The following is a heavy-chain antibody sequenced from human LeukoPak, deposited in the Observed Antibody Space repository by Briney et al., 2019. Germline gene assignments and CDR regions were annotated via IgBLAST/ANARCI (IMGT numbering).Heavy chain of an antibody. Sequence: SETLSLTCTVSGGSISSYYWSWIRQPPGKGLEWIGYIYYSGSTNYNPSLKSRVTISVDTSKNQFSLKLSSVTAADTAVYYCASGHGYGDSYYFDYWGQGTLVAVSS. V-gene: IGHV4-59*01. CDR2: IYYSGST. J-gene: IGHJ4*02. CDR1: GGSISSYY. D-gene: IGHD4-17*01. CDR3: ASGHGYGDSYYFDY.